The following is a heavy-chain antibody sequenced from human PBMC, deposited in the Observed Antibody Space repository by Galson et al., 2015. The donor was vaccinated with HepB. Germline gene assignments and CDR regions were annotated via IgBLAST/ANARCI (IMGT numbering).Heavy chain of an antibody. CDR2: NYWNDDN. D-gene: IGHD6-19*01. Sequence: PALVKPTQTLTLTCTFSGFSLNSRAVGVHWIRQPPGKALEWLALNYWNDDNRYNSSLKSRLSITKDTTKNQVVLTMTNMGPLDTGTYYCAHSSGWTIDYWGQGTLVTVSS. CDR1: GFSLNSRAVG. V-gene: IGHV2-5*01. J-gene: IGHJ4*02. CDR3: AHSSGWTIDY.